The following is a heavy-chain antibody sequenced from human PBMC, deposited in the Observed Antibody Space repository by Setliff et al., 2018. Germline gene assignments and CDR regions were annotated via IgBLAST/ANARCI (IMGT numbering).Heavy chain of an antibody. CDR3: ARSSRSGYYHNRDSFDI. V-gene: IGHV1-18*01. Sequence: ASVKVSCKASGYNFRSHGINWVRQAPGKGPEWMGWISPYSDGTKYAENVQDRVTMTTDTSTNTAYLEVKSLTSDDTAIYYCARSSRSGYYHNRDSFDIWGQGTRVTVSS. J-gene: IGHJ3*02. CDR2: ISPYSDGT. D-gene: IGHD5-12*01. CDR1: GYNFRSHG.